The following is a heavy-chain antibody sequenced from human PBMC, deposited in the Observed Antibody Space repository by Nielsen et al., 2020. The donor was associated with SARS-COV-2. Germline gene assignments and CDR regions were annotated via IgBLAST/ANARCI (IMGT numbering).Heavy chain of an antibody. CDR2: INWNGGST. D-gene: IGHD3/OR15-3a*01. CDR3: ARDRYLPMIFGVVIAPNYYYYGMDV. CDR1: GLTFDDYG. J-gene: IGHJ6*02. V-gene: IGHV3-20*04. Sequence: GGSLRLSCAASGLTFDDYGMSWVRQAPGKGLEWVSGINWNGGSTGYADSVKGRFTISRDNAKNSLYLQMNSLRAEDTAVYYCARDRYLPMIFGVVIAPNYYYYGMDVWGQGTTVTVS.